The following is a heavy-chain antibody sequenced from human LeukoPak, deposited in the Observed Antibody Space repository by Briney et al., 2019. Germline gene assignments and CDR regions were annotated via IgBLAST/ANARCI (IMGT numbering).Heavy chain of an antibody. J-gene: IGHJ4*02. CDR2: STNSVTDI. CDR1: GITLATSP. CDR3: ARLIVVVPAAAFDY. D-gene: IGHD2-2*01. V-gene: IGHV3-21*05. Sequence: GGSLRLSCVASGITLATSPMDWVRQAPGKGPEWVSFSTNSVTDISYADSVKGRFTISRDNAKNSLYLQMNSLRAEDTAVYYCARLIVVVPAAAFDYWGQGTLVTVSS.